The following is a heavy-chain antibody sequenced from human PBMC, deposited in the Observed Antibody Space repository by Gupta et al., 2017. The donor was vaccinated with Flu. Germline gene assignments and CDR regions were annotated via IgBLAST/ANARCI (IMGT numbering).Heavy chain of an antibody. D-gene: IGHD2-8*01. Sequence: EVQLVESGGGLVQPGGSLRLSWAASGFTFSSYSMNWVRQAPGKGLEWVSYISTSGSTIYYAESVKGRFTISRDNAKKSLYLQMNSLRAEDTAVYYCAREGVYERLSYYGLDVWGQGTTVTVSS. CDR2: ISTSGSTI. J-gene: IGHJ6*02. CDR3: AREGVYERLSYYGLDV. V-gene: IGHV3-48*01. CDR1: GFTFSSYS.